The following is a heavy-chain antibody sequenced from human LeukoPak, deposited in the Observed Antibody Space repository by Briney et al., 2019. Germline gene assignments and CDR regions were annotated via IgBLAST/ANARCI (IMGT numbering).Heavy chain of an antibody. Sequence: SVKVSCKASGGTFSSYAISWVRQAPGQGLEWMGGIIPIFGTANYAQKFQGRVTITADESTSTAYMELSSLRSKDTAVYYCARAPGGYCSSTSCRETDYWGQGTLVTVSS. J-gene: IGHJ4*02. CDR1: GGTFSSYA. V-gene: IGHV1-69*01. D-gene: IGHD2-2*01. CDR3: ARAPGGYCSSTSCRETDY. CDR2: IIPIFGTA.